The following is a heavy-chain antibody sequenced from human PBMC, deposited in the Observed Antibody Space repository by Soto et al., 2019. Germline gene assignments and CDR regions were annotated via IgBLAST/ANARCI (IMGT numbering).Heavy chain of an antibody. V-gene: IGHV1-69*01. J-gene: IGHJ6*02. CDR3: ARRGAAAGGYYYYGMDV. D-gene: IGHD6-13*01. CDR1: GGTFSSYA. CDR2: IIPIFGTA. Sequence: QVQLVQSGAEVKKPGSSVKVSCKASGGTFSSYAISWVRQAPGQGLEWMGGIIPIFGTANYAQKFQGRVTITADESTSTAYMELSSLRSEYTAVYYCARRGAAAGGYYYYGMDVWGQGTTVTVSS.